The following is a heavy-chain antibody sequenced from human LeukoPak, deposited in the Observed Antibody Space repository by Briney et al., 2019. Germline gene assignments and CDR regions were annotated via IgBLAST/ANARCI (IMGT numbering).Heavy chain of an antibody. D-gene: IGHD3-10*01. CDR1: GGTFSSYA. J-gene: IGHJ3*02. V-gene: IGHV1-69*13. Sequence: SVKVSCKASGGTFSSYAISWVRQASGQGLEWMGGIIPIFGTANYAQKFQGRVTITADESTSTAYMELSSLRPEDTAVYYCARGSGSYYHDAFDIWGQGTMVTVSS. CDR2: IIPIFGTA. CDR3: ARGSGSYYHDAFDI.